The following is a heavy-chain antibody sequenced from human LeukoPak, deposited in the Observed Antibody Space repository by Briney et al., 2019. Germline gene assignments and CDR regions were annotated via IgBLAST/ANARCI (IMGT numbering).Heavy chain of an antibody. J-gene: IGHJ4*02. Sequence: GASLKISCKGSGYSFTNYWIGWVRKMPGKGLEWMGIIYPCDSDTRYSPSFRGQVTISADKSISTAYLQWSSLKASDTAMYYCARHQYISGWHGYDYWGQGTLVTVSS. CDR2: IYPCDSDT. D-gene: IGHD6-19*01. V-gene: IGHV5-51*01. CDR3: ARHQYISGWHGYDY. CDR1: GYSFTNYW.